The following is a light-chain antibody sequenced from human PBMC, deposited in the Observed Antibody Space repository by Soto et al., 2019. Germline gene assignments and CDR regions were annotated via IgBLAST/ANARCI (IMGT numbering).Light chain of an antibody. CDR1: SSNIGAGYD. CDR2: SNN. J-gene: IGLJ3*02. CDR3: QSFDSSLGGWV. V-gene: IGLV1-40*01. Sequence: QSVLTQPPSVSGAPGQRVTISCTGSSSNIGAGYDVHWYQQLPGTAPKLLIYSNNNRPSGVPDRFSGSKSGTSASLAITGLQAEDEADYSCQSFDSSLGGWVFGGGTKLTVL.